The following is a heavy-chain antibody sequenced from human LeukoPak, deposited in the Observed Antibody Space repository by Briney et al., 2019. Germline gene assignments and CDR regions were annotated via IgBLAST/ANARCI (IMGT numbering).Heavy chain of an antibody. V-gene: IGHV4-39*07. D-gene: IGHD3-22*01. CDR1: GGSISSSSYY. CDR3: ARGRYYDSSGYQYLNFDY. J-gene: IGHJ4*02. Sequence: PSETLSLTCTVSGGSISSSSYYWGWIRQPPGKGLEWIGSIYYSGSTYYNPSLKSRVTISVDTSKNQFSRKLSSVTAADTAVYYCARGRYYDSSGYQYLNFDYWGQGTLVTVSS. CDR2: IYYSGST.